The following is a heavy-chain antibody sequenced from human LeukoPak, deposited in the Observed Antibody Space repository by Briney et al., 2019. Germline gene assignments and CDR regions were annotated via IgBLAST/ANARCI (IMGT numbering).Heavy chain of an antibody. CDR3: ARGGIAAAGTRLDYYYYMDV. V-gene: IGHV1-69*04. D-gene: IGHD6-13*01. CDR2: IIPILGIA. CDR1: GGTFSSYA. J-gene: IGHJ6*03. Sequence: ASVKVSCKASGGTFSSYAISWVRQAPGQGLEWMGRIIPILGIANYAQKFQGRVTITADKSTSTAYMELSSLRSEDTAVYYCARGGIAAAGTRLDYYYYMDVWGKGTTVTVSS.